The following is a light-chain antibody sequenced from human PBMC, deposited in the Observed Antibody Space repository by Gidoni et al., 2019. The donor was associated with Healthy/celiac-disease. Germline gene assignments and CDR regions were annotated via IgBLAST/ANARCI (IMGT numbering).Light chain of an antibody. V-gene: IGKV1-9*01. CDR1: QGISSY. J-gene: IGKJ3*01. Sequence: DIQLTQSPSFLSASVGDRVTITCRASQGISSYLAWYQQKPGKAPKLLIYAASTLHSGVPSLFSGSGSGTEFTLTFRSLQPEVFATYYCHQLNSYLSFTFGPGTKVEI. CDR3: HQLNSYLSFT. CDR2: AAS.